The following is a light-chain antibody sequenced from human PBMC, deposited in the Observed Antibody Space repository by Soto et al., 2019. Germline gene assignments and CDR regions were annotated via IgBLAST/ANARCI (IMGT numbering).Light chain of an antibody. CDR1: QGISSA. CDR2: DAS. Sequence: AIQLTQSASSLSASVGDRVTITCRASQGISSALAWYQQKPGKAPKLLIYDASSLESGVPSRFSGSGSGTDFTLTISSLLPEDFATYYCQQFNSYPQTLYTFGQGTTLEIK. CDR3: QQFNSYPQTLYT. V-gene: IGKV1-13*02. J-gene: IGKJ2*01.